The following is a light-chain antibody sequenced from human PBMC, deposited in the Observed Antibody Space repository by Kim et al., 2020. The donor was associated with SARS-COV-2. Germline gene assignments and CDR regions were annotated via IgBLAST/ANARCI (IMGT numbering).Light chain of an antibody. CDR1: QSIDVW. CDR2: RSS. Sequence: SASVGDRVAITCRASQSIDVWLAWYQQKPGRAPKVLIYRSSILESGVPSRFSGSGSGTEFTLTNSSLQPDDSATYYCQQYNIRSTFGQGTKVDIK. V-gene: IGKV1-5*03. CDR3: QQYNIRST. J-gene: IGKJ1*01.